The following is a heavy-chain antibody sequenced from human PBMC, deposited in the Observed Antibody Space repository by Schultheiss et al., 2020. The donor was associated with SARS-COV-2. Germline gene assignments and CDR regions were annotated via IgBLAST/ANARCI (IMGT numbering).Heavy chain of an antibody. D-gene: IGHD1-14*01. Sequence: GESLKISCSASGFTFSHYAVHWVRQAPGKGLEYVSAISANGGNTYSADSVKGRFTISRDNSKNTLYLYMSSLRAEDTAVYYCARVAAGDDYWGQGTLVTVSS. CDR2: ISANGGNT. V-gene: IGHV3-64D*06. CDR1: GFTFSHYA. CDR3: ARVAAGDDY. J-gene: IGHJ4*02.